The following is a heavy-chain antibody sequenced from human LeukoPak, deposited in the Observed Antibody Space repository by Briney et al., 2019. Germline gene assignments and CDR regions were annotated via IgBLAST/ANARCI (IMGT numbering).Heavy chain of an antibody. Sequence: ASVKVSCKASAITSYGISWVRQAPGQGLEWMGWISAYNGNTNYAQKFQGRVTMTTDTSTSTAYMELRSLRSDDAAVYYCARDKEGYYGSGSYYDYWGQGTLVTVSP. V-gene: IGHV1-18*04. CDR1: AITSYG. CDR2: ISAYNGNT. D-gene: IGHD3-10*01. J-gene: IGHJ4*02. CDR3: ARDKEGYYGSGSYYDY.